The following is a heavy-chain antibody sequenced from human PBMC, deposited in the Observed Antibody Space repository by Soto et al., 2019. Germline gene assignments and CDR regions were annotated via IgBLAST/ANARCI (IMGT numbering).Heavy chain of an antibody. V-gene: IGHV1-2*04. CDR2: INPNSGGT. CDR1: GYTFTGDD. D-gene: IGHD2-15*01. Sequence: QVQLVQSGAEVKKPGASVKVSSMASGYTFTGDDMHWVRQAPGQGLEWMGWINPNSGGTNYAQKFQGWVTMTRDTSISTAYMELSRLRSDDTAVYYCARAHPLYCSGGSCYGPHDAFDIWGQGTMVTVSS. CDR3: ARAHPLYCSGGSCYGPHDAFDI. J-gene: IGHJ3*02.